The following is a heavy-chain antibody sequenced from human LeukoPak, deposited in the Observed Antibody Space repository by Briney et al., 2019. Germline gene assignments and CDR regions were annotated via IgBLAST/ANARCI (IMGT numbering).Heavy chain of an antibody. CDR2: ISGTGGNS. Sequence: GGSLRLSCAASGFTFTSYAMGWVRQAPGKGLEWLSVISGTGGNSYDADSVKGRFTISRDNSKNTLYLQMNNLRAEDTAVYYCAKVPDQDWLGDLFIYFHYWGQGTLVTVSS. CDR3: AKVPDQDWLGDLFIYFHY. D-gene: IGHD3-10*01. V-gene: IGHV3-23*01. CDR1: GFTFTSYA. J-gene: IGHJ4*02.